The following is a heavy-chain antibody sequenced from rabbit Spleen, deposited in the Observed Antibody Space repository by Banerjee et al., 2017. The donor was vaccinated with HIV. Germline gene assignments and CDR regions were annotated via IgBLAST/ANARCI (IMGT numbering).Heavy chain of an antibody. J-gene: IGHJ6*01. CDR1: GVSFSDKDV. Sequence: QEQLEESGGGLVKPGGTLTLTCKASGVSFSDKDVMCWVRQAPGKGLQWIACINAVTGKAVYATWAIGRFTISRISSTTVTLQMTSLTDADTATYFCARDTSSSFSSYGMDLWGQGTLVTFS. CDR3: ARDTSSSFSSYGMDL. V-gene: IGHV1S45*01. D-gene: IGHD1-1*01. CDR2: INAVTGKA.